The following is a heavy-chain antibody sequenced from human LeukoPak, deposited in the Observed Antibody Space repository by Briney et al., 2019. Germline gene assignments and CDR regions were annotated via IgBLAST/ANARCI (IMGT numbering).Heavy chain of an antibody. CDR1: GFTFSSYA. J-gene: IGHJ6*04. D-gene: IGHD3-9*01. V-gene: IGHV3-23*01. CDR2: ISGSGGST. Sequence: GGSLRLSCAASGFTFSSYAMSWVRQAPGKGLEWVSAISGSGGSTYYADSLKGRFTISKDNSKKTLCLQMNSLRAQDTALYYCAKEILTGRDYGMDVWGKGAPVTVSS. CDR3: AKEILTGRDYGMDV.